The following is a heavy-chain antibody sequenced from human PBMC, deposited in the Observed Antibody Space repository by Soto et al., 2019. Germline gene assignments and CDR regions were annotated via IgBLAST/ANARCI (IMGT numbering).Heavy chain of an antibody. CDR3: VGDGTTTLRDWFDP. Sequence: SETISFSCTISGASICYFYLSWIRKSAGRGLEWFGRIYGIGTTDYNPSLKSRVMMSVDTFKKQLSLKLRCVTAADTAVYYCVGDGTTTLRDWFDPWGQGISVTVSS. V-gene: IGHV4-4*07. CDR1: GASICYFY. CDR2: IYGIGTT. J-gene: IGHJ5*02. D-gene: IGHD1-1*01.